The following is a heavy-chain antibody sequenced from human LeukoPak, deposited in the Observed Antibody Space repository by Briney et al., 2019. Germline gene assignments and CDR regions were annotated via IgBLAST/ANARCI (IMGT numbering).Heavy chain of an antibody. J-gene: IGHJ4*02. D-gene: IGHD6-13*01. CDR2: ISNNGGYT. CDR3: ARVKTAADLSFDY. V-gene: IGHV3-23*01. Sequence: GGSLRLSCAASGFTFSSSAMSWVRQAPGKGLEWVSAISNNGGYTYYADSVQGRFTISRDNSKSTLCLQMNSLRAEDTAVYYCARVKTAADLSFDYWGQGTLVTVSS. CDR1: GFTFSSSA.